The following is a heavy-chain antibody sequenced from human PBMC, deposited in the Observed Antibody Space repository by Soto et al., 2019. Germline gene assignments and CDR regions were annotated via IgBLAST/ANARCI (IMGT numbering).Heavy chain of an antibody. CDR1: GFSFSSYA. Sequence: QVRLVESGGGVVQPGRSLRLSCTASGFSFSSYAMYWFRQPPGKGLEWVAVISHDGINKHYADSVKGRVTVSRDNSNHPLDLKLNSWGGEERVMYYGGRNIYSSYYLFKCFGPGGREPLATFSS. V-gene: IGHV3-30-3*01. CDR2: ISHDGINK. J-gene: IGHJ5*02. CDR3: GRNIYSSYYLFKCFGP. D-gene: IGHD6-19*01.